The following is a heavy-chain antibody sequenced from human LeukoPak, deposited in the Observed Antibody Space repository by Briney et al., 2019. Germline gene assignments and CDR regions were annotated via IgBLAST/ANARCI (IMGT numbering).Heavy chain of an antibody. Sequence: SQTLSLTCAISGDSVSSNSAAWNWIRQSPSRGLEWLGRTYYRSKWYNDYAVSGKSRITINPDTSKNQFSLQLNSVTPEDTAVYYCAREERSGWDSFLYGMDVWGQGTTVTVSS. J-gene: IGHJ6*02. CDR2: TYYRSKWYN. V-gene: IGHV6-1*01. CDR1: GDSVSSNSAA. CDR3: AREERSGWDSFLYGMDV. D-gene: IGHD6-19*01.